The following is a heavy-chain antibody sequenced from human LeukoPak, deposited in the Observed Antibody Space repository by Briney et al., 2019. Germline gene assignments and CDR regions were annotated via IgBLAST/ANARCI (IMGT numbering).Heavy chain of an antibody. CDR3: LVWKHVFDR. J-gene: IGHJ5*02. CDR2: ISYDGSDK. Sequence: GGSLRLSCAASGFSFSGYGMHWVRQAPGKGLEWVAVISYDGSDKKYGDSVKGRFTISRDNSKNTLYLQMNSLRAEDTAVYYCLVWKHVFDRWGQGTLVTVSS. D-gene: IGHD1-1*01. CDR1: GFSFSGYG. V-gene: IGHV3-30*03.